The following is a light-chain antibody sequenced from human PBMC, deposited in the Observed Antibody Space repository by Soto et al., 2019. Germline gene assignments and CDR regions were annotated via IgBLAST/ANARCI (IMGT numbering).Light chain of an antibody. CDR1: SSDFGGYNY. Sequence: QSVLTQPASVSGSPGQSITISCTGTSSDFGGYNYVSWYQQYPGKVPKLLIYHVSNRPSGVSNRFSGSKSGNTASLTISGLQAEDEADYFCTSFTSDNLYVFGTGTKLTVL. J-gene: IGLJ1*01. CDR3: TSFTSDNLYV. V-gene: IGLV2-14*03. CDR2: HVS.